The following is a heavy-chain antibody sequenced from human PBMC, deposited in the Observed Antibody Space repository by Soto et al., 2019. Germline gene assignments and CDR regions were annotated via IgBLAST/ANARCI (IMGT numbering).Heavy chain of an antibody. V-gene: IGHV3-11*01. CDR1: GFTFSDYY. CDR3: ARDNTGIAARPEYDY. D-gene: IGHD6-6*01. CDR2: ISSSGSTI. Sequence: GGSLRLSCAASGFTFSDYYMSWIRQAPGKGLEWVSYISSSGSTIYYADSVKGRFTISRDNAKNSLYLQMNSLGAEDTAVYYCARDNTGIAARPEYDYWGQGTLVTVSS. J-gene: IGHJ4*02.